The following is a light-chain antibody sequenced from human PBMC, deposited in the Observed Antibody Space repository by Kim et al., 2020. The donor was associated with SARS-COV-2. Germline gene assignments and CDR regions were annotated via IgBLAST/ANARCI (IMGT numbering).Light chain of an antibody. V-gene: IGKV3-11*01. CDR2: DAS. J-gene: IGKJ4*01. CDR1: PSISVY. CDR3: PQRNISPTAVT. Sequence: PGASATLSCRPSPSISVYVGWYQPNPGRAPRHLICDASNSATGLPPRFSGSGSGTDFTLTISSLPPEDFAIYSCPQRNISPTAVTFGDWAKV.